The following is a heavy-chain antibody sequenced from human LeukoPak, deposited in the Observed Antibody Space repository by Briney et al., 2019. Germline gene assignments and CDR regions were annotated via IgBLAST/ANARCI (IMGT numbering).Heavy chain of an antibody. CDR1: GYTFAGYY. J-gene: IGHJ3*02. Sequence: GSVKVSCKAPGYTFAGYYMHWVRQAPGQGLEWMGWINPNSGGTNYAQKFQGRVTMTRDTSISTAYMELSRLRSDDTAVYYCARVGDNDAFDIWGQGTMVTVSS. CDR2: INPNSGGT. D-gene: IGHD2-15*01. V-gene: IGHV1-2*02. CDR3: ARVGDNDAFDI.